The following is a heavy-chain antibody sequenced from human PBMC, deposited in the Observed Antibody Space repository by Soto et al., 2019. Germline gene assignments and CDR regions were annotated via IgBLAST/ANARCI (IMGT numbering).Heavy chain of an antibody. V-gene: IGHV3-66*01. J-gene: IGHJ3*02. D-gene: IGHD2-8*01. CDR2: IYSGGST. CDR3: AREGSRGVFAMVAFDI. CDR1: GFTVSSNY. Sequence: GGSLRLSCAASGFTVSSNYMSWVRQAPGKGLEWVSVIYSGGSTYYADSVKGRFTISRDNSKNTLYLQMNSLRAEDTAVYYCAREGSRGVFAMVAFDIWGQGTMVTVSS.